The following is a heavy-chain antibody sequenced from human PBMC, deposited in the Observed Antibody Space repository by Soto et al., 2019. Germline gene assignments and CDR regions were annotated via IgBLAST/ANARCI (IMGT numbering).Heavy chain of an antibody. D-gene: IGHD1-1*01. J-gene: IGHJ4*02. CDR2: ISSDGNHK. V-gene: IGHV3-30*09. CDR3: ARWEQPLFEY. Sequence: QVQLVESGGGVVQPGRSLRLSCAASGFSVSAYTVHWVRQAPGKGLEWVAVISSDGNHKYHTDSVKGLFAISRDTSTHAALLQFNSVGLEDTAVFYCARWEQPLFEYCGQGTLVTVS. CDR1: GFSVSAYT.